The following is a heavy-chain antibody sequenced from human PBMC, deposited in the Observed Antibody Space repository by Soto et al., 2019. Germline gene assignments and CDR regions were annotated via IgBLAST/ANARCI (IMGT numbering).Heavy chain of an antibody. CDR3: ARSQGSSTSLEIYYYYYYGIDV. J-gene: IGHJ6*02. D-gene: IGHD2-2*01. CDR2: IIPISGTA. CDR1: GGTFSSYA. V-gene: IGHV1-69*01. Sequence: QVQLVQSGAEVKKPGSSVKVSCKASGGTFSSYAISWVRQAPGQGLEWMGGIIPISGTANYAQKFQGRVTITADESTSKAYMELSSLRSEDTAVYYCARSQGSSTSLEIYYYYYYGIDVWCQGTTVTVSS.